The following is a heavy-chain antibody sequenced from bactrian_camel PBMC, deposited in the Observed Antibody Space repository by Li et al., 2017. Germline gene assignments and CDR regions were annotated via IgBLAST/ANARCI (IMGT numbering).Heavy chain of an antibody. V-gene: IGHV3S40*01. Sequence: VQLVESGGGSVQSGGSLSLSCAASGFTFSTYAMSWVRQAPGKGLEWVSAINSGGGSTYYADSVKGRFTISRDNAKNTVYLRMNSLKPEDTAVYFCASDGMIARAPGRYWGQGTQVTVS. CDR3: ASDGMIARAPGRY. CDR1: GFTFSTYA. CDR2: INSGGGST. J-gene: IGHJ4*01.